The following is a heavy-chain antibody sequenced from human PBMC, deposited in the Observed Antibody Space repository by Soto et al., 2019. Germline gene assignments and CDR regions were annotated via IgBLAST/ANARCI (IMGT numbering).Heavy chain of an antibody. J-gene: IGHJ5*02. CDR3: ARCSLVVVPAPGFDP. CDR1: GGSISSGGYY. CDR2: IYYSGTT. Sequence: PSETLSLTCTVSGGSISSGGYYWSWIRQHPGKGLEWIGYIYYSGTTYHNPSLKSRVTISVDTSKNQFSLKLSSVSAADKARYYCARCSLVVVPAPGFDPWGRGTLVTVS. V-gene: IGHV4-31*03. D-gene: IGHD2-2*01.